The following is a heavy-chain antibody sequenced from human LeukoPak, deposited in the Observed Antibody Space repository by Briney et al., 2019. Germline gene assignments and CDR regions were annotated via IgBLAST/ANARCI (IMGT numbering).Heavy chain of an antibody. D-gene: IGHD6-13*01. J-gene: IGHJ4*02. CDR1: GFTFSSYA. Sequence: RAGGSLRLSCAASGFTFSSYAMHWVRQAPGKGLEWVAVISYDGSNKYYADSVKGRFTISRDNSKNTLYLQMNSLRAEDTAVYYCARERGRGSSSWYVDYWGQGTLVTVSS. CDR2: ISYDGSNK. V-gene: IGHV3-30-3*01. CDR3: ARERGRGSSSWYVDY.